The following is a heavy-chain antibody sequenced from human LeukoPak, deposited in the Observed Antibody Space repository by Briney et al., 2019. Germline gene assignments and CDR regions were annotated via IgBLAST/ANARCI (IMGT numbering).Heavy chain of an antibody. D-gene: IGHD6-6*01. CDR2: ISSSGST. CDR1: GGSISSYY. J-gene: IGHJ6*03. Sequence: SETLSLTCTVSGGSISSYYWTWIRQPAGRGLEWIGRISSSGSTNYNPSLKTRVTMSVDTSKNQFSLKLSSVTAADPAVYYCTRHRCYSSSSGTTYYHRDVWGKGNTVTVSS. CDR3: TRHRCYSSSSGTTYYHRDV. V-gene: IGHV4-4*07.